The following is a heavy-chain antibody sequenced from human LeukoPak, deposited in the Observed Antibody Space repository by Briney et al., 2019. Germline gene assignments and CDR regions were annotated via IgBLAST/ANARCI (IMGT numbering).Heavy chain of an antibody. CDR3: ARETVADHTFDV. D-gene: IGHD4-23*01. Sequence: SETLSLTCTVSGGFITSRRYYWGWIRQPPGRGLEWIGTIYYSGSTYYNPSLESRLSILVDTSKNQFSLKLTSVTAADTAVYYCARETVADHTFDVWGQGTMVTVSS. J-gene: IGHJ3*01. CDR2: IYYSGST. V-gene: IGHV4-39*07. CDR1: GGFITSRRYY.